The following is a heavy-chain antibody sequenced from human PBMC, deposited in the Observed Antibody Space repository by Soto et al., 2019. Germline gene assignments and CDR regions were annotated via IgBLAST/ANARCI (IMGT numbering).Heavy chain of an antibody. J-gene: IGHJ6*02. CDR2: ISYDGSNK. V-gene: IGHV3-30*04. D-gene: IGHD2-15*01. Sequence: GGSLRLSCAASGFTFSSYAMHWVRQAPGKGLEWVAVISYDGSNKYYADSVKGRFTISRDNSKNTLYLQMNSLRAEDTAVYYCVRDPYCSGGSCYSGGMDVWGQGTTVTVSS. CDR3: VRDPYCSGGSCYSGGMDV. CDR1: GFTFSSYA.